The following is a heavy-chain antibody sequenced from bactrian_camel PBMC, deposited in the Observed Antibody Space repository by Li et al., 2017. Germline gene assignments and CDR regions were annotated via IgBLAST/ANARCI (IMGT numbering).Heavy chain of an antibody. CDR1: IASDAFYSSYC. CDR2: IDGDGRT. J-gene: IGHJ4*01. V-gene: IGHV3S53*01. Sequence: HVQLVESGGGSVQAGGSLRLSCVASIASDAFYSSYCMGWFRQAPGKEREAVASIDGDGRTKYADSVKGRFTISRDNAKNTLYLQMNSLKPEDTAMFYCAADRLLLIGPGPECPGLDTSYGYWGQGTQVTVS. D-gene: IGHD5*01. CDR3: AADRLLLIGPGPECPGLDTSYGY.